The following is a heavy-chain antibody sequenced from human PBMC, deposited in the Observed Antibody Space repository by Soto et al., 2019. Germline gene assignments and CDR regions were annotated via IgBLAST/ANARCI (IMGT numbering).Heavy chain of an antibody. CDR3: IPLAVGDCYDSYVGH. CDR2: IFSNDEK. CDR1: GFSLSNTRLG. D-gene: IGHD5-12*01. J-gene: IGHJ4*01. Sequence: QVTLKESGPVLVKPTETLTLTCTVYGFSLSNTRLGVTWIRQPPGKAREWLAHIFSNDEKSFRTSLKSILTMAKDSPKSQVPLTRTTMDPVYTATYYWIPLAVGDCYDSYVGHWGHGTLVTFSS. V-gene: IGHV2-26*01.